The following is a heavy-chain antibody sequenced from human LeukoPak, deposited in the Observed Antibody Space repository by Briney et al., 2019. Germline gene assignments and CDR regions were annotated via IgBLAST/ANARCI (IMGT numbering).Heavy chain of an antibody. CDR1: GFTFGDYA. D-gene: IGHD3-9*01. V-gene: IGHV3-49*03. CDR2: IRSKAYGGTT. J-gene: IGHJ4*02. CDR3: TRDTLLRYSDWFVPFDY. Sequence: GRSLRLSCTATGFTFGDYAMSWFRQAPGKGLEWVGFIRSKAYGGTTEYAASVKGRFTISRDDSKSIAYLQMNSLKTEDTAVYYCTRDTLLRYSDWFVPFDYWGQGTLVTVSS.